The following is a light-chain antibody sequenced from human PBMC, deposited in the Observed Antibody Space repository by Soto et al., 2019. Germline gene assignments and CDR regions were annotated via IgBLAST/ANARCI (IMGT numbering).Light chain of an antibody. CDR2: GAS. Sequence: EMVLTQSPGTLSLSPGARATLSCRASQSVTSNHLAWYQQRPGQAPRLLIYGASNRTTGIPDRFSGSVSGTDFALTISRLEPEDFAVYYCQQYGSSPLTFGGGAKVEIK. J-gene: IGKJ4*01. CDR3: QQYGSSPLT. V-gene: IGKV3-20*01. CDR1: QSVTSNH.